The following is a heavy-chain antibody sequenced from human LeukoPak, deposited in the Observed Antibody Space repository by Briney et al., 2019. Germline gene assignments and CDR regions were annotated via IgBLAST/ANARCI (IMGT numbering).Heavy chain of an antibody. Sequence: GGSLRLSCAASGFTFSSYSMNWVRQAPGKGLEWVSCISSSSSYIYYADSVRGRFTISRDNAKNSLYLQMNGLGAEDTAVYYCARELNGYGYYFFDYWGPGTLVTVSS. CDR1: GFTFSSYS. D-gene: IGHD3-16*01. V-gene: IGHV3-21*01. CDR2: ISSSSSYI. CDR3: ARELNGYGYYFFDY. J-gene: IGHJ4*02.